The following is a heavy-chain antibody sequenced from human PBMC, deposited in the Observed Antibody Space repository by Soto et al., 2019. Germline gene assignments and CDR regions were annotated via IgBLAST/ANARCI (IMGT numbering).Heavy chain of an antibody. CDR1: GGTLSNYG. J-gene: IGHJ6*02. D-gene: IGHD4-17*01. CDR3: SRGDATKIVVTTYYAMDV. V-gene: IGHV1-69*12. CDR2: IIPVFGTA. Sequence: QVQLVQSGAEVKKPGSSVRVSCKASGGTLSNYGISWVRQAPGQGLAWMGGIIPVFGTANSARKFQGRVTITADESKSTVYMVVTSLRSEDTAVYYCSRGDATKIVVTTYYAMDVLGQGTTVSVS.